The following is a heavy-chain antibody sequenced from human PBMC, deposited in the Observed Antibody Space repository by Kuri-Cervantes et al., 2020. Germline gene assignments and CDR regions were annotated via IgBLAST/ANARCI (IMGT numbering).Heavy chain of an antibody. Sequence: GGSLRLSCAASGFTFNNHNINWVRQAPGKGLEWVANIKQDGSEKYYVDSVKGRFTISRDNAKNSLYLQMNSLRAEDTAVYYCARDYRQLWLHDYYYMDAWGKGITVTVSS. CDR3: ARDYRQLWLHDYYYMDA. J-gene: IGHJ6*03. CDR2: IKQDGSEK. V-gene: IGHV3-7*04. CDR1: GFTFNNHN. D-gene: IGHD5-18*01.